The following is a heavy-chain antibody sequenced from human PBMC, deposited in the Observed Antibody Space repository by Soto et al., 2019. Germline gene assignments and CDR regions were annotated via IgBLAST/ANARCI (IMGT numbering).Heavy chain of an antibody. Sequence: PSETLSLTCTVSGGSISSYYWSWIRQPPGKGLEWIGYIYYSGSTNYNPSLKSRVTISVDTSKNQFSLKLSSVTAADTAVYYCARHGSIYDFWSGYYTSGYGSHFDYWGQGTLVTVSS. CDR2: IYYSGST. D-gene: IGHD3-3*01. CDR1: GGSISSYY. V-gene: IGHV4-59*08. CDR3: ARHGSIYDFWSGYYTSGYGSHFDY. J-gene: IGHJ4*02.